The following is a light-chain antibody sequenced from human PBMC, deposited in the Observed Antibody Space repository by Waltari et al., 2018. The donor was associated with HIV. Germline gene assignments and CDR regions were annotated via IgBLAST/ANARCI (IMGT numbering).Light chain of an antibody. CDR1: TSDVGGYNY. CDR3: SSYATGDILL. V-gene: IGLV2-14*01. J-gene: IGLJ3*02. Sequence: QSALTQPASVSGSPGQSITISCTGSTSDVGGYNYVSWYQQHPGKAPKLMIYGVSNRPSGISHRFSGSKSGNPAYLPISGLQTEDEADYYCSSYATGDILLFGGGTKLTVL. CDR2: GVS.